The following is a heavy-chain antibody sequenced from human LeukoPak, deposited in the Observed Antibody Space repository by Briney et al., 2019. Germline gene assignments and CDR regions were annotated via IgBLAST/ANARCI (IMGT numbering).Heavy chain of an antibody. CDR3: ARAGSGTYYKGFDY. V-gene: IGHV4-4*07. CDR2: IYTSGST. J-gene: IGHJ4*02. Sequence: SETLSLTCTVSGGTFSSYYWSWIRQPAGKGLEWIGRIYTSGSTNYNPSLKSRVTISLDTSKNQFSLKLSSVTAADTAVYYCARAGSGTYYKGFDYWGQGTLVTVSS. CDR1: GGTFSSYY. D-gene: IGHD3-10*01.